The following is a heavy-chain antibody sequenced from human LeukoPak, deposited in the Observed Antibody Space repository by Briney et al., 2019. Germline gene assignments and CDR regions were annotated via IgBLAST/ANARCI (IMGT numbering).Heavy chain of an antibody. V-gene: IGHV3-7*01. CDR3: ARDRTNDYGHNVGAFDI. J-gene: IGHJ3*02. CDR1: GFTFNNSW. D-gene: IGHD4-17*01. CDR2: IKPDGGEK. Sequence: GGSLRLSCAASGFTFNNSWMSWVRQAPGKGLEWVANIKPDGGEKYYVDSVKGRFTISRDNVKNSLYLQMNSLRAGDTAVYYCARDRTNDYGHNVGAFDIWGQGTMVTVSS.